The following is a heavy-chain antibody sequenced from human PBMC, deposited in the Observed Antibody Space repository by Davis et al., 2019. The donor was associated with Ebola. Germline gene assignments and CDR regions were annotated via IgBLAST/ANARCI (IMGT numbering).Heavy chain of an antibody. CDR1: GFTFYRYE. CDR3: ARDKGWLQSSYFDY. D-gene: IGHD5-24*01. V-gene: IGHV4-34*01. J-gene: IGHJ4*02. Sequence: ESLKISCAASGFTFYRYEMNWVRQPPGKGLEWIGEIYHSGSTNYNPSLKSRVTISVDKSKNQFSLKLSSVTAADTAVYYCARDKGWLQSSYFDYWGQGTLVTVSS. CDR2: IYHSGST.